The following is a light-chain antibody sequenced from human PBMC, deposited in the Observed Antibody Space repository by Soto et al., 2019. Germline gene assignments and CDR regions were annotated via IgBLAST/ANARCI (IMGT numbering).Light chain of an antibody. CDR2: AAS. Sequence: DIQMTQSPSSLSASVGDRVTITCRASQSITNYLNWYQQKPGKAPKLLIYAASSLQSGVPSRFSGSGSGTDFTLTISSLQPEDFATYYCQVSYSTLGITFGQGTRLEIK. CDR1: QSITNY. J-gene: IGKJ5*01. V-gene: IGKV1-39*01. CDR3: QVSYSTLGIT.